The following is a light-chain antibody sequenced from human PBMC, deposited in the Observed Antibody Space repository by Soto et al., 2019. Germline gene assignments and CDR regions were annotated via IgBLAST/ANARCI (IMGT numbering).Light chain of an antibody. CDR1: QSVSSSS. V-gene: IGKV3-20*01. Sequence: EIVLTQSPGTLSLSPGERATLSCRASQSVSSSSLAWYQQKRGQAPRLLIHDASSRATGIPDRFSGSGSGKDFTLTISRLEPEDFAVYYCQQYGSSPRTFGQGTRVEVK. CDR2: DAS. J-gene: IGKJ1*01. CDR3: QQYGSSPRT.